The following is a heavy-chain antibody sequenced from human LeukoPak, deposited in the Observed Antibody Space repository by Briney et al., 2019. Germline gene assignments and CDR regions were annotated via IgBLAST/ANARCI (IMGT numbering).Heavy chain of an antibody. CDR2: IYHSGST. CDR1: GGSISSYY. V-gene: IGHV4-59*01. D-gene: IGHD5-18*01. J-gene: IGHJ4*02. CDR3: ASLDVDTAMMHY. Sequence: SETLSLTCTVSGGSISSYYWSWIRQPPGKGLEWIGYIYHSGSTNYNPSLKSRVTISVDTSKNQFSLKLSSVTAADTAVYYCASLDVDTAMMHYWGQGTLVTVSS.